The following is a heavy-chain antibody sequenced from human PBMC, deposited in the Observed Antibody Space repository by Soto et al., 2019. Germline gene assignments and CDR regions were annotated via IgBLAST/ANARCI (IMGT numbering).Heavy chain of an antibody. Sequence: GSLRLSCAASGFTISSYAMHWVRQAPGKGLEWVAVISYDGSNKYYADSVKGRFTISRDNSKNTLYLQMNSLRAEDTAVYYCARDYTPESITMIVVALGYWGQGTLVTVSS. CDR3: ARDYTPESITMIVVALGY. CDR2: ISYDGSNK. D-gene: IGHD3-22*01. CDR1: GFTISSYA. J-gene: IGHJ4*02. V-gene: IGHV3-30-3*01.